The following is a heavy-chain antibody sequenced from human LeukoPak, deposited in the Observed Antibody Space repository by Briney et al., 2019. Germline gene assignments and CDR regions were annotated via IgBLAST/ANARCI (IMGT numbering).Heavy chain of an antibody. J-gene: IGHJ6*02. V-gene: IGHV3-21*01. D-gene: IGHD6-19*01. CDR2: ISSSSSYI. CDR3: ARAWRGWAYYYYGMDV. Sequence: GGSLRLSCAASGFTFSSYSMNWVRQAPGKGLEWVSSISSSSSYIYYADSVKGRFTISRDNSMNTLYLQMDSLTVEDTALYYCARAWRGWAYYYYGMDVWGQGATVTVSS. CDR1: GFTFSSYS.